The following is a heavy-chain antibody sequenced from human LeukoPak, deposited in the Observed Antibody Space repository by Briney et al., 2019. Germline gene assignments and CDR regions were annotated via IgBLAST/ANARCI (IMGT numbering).Heavy chain of an antibody. D-gene: IGHD3-22*01. J-gene: IGHJ4*02. V-gene: IGHV3-48*04. Sequence: GGSLRLSCVASGFTFSTYTMTWVRQAPGKGLHWISYITRGSGTIYYADSVRGRFTVSRDNAKSSLYLQMNSLRAEDTAVYYCAKSSYYDTSGFYREYYFDYWGQGTLVTVSS. CDR2: ITRGSGTI. CDR3: AKSSYYDTSGFYREYYFDY. CDR1: GFTFSTYT.